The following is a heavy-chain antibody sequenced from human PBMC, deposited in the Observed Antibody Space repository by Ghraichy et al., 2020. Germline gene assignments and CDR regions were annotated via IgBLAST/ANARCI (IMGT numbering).Heavy chain of an antibody. CDR2: ISGSGGST. J-gene: IGHJ4*02. Sequence: GGSLGLSCAASGFTFSSYAMSWVRQAPGKGLEWVSAISGSGGSTYYADSVKGRFTISRDNSKNTLYLQMNSLRAEDTAVYYCAKKPYYYDSSGYLDYWGQGTLVTVSS. CDR3: AKKPYYYDSSGYLDY. D-gene: IGHD3-22*01. CDR1: GFTFSSYA. V-gene: IGHV3-23*01.